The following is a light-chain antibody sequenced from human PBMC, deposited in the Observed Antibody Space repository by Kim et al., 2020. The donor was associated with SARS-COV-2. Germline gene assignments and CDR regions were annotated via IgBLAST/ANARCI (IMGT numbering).Light chain of an antibody. CDR1: QSVLYSPNNKNY. J-gene: IGKJ4*01. V-gene: IGKV4-1*01. CDR3: QQYYSTPPT. CDR2: WAS. Sequence: DIVMTQSPDSLAVSLGERATINCKSSQSVLYSPNNKNYLAWYQQKPGQPPNLLIYWASTRASGVPDRFSGSASGTDFTLTISSLQAEDVAVYYCQQYYSTPPTFGGGTKVDIK.